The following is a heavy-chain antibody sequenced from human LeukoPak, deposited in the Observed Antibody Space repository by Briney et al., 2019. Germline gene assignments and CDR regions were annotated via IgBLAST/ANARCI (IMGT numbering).Heavy chain of an antibody. D-gene: IGHD3-22*01. Sequence: SETLSLTCTVSGGSISSYYWSWIRQPPGKGLEWIGYIYYSGSTNYNPSLKSRVTISVDTSKNQFSLKLSSVTAADTAVYYCARDSFHYDSSGFDPWGQGTLVTVSS. V-gene: IGHV4-59*01. J-gene: IGHJ5*02. CDR3: ARDSFHYDSSGFDP. CDR1: GGSISSYY. CDR2: IYYSGST.